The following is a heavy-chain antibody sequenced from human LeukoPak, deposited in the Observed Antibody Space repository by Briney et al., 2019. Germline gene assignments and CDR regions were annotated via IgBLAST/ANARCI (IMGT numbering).Heavy chain of an antibody. D-gene: IGHD2-2*01. Sequence: HPGGSLRLSCAASGFTFSTYAMSWVRQAPGKGLEWVSTFSGSGGRTLYADPVKGRFVISRDNSKNTLYLQMNSLRAEDTAVYYRAKVTSSYNYFDYWGQGAPVTVSS. V-gene: IGHV3-23*01. J-gene: IGHJ4*02. CDR3: AKVTSSYNYFDY. CDR1: GFTFSTYA. CDR2: FSGSGGRT.